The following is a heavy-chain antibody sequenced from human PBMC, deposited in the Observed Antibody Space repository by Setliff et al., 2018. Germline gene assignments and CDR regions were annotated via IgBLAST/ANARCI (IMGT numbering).Heavy chain of an antibody. Sequence: SLTCAVSGGSFSGYYWSWIRQPPGKGLEWIGEINHSGSTNYNPSLKSRVTISVDTSKNQFSLKLSSVTAADTAVYYCARRETYYNFWSGYYAYWSQGTLVTVS. J-gene: IGHJ4*02. CDR1: GGSFSGYY. CDR3: ARRETYYNFWSGYYAY. CDR2: INHSGST. D-gene: IGHD3-3*01. V-gene: IGHV4-34*01.